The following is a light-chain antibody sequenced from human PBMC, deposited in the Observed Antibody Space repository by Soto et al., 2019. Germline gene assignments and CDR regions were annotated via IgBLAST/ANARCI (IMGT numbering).Light chain of an antibody. Sequence: EIVLTQSPGTLSLSPGERATLSCRASQSVSSSYLAWYQQKPGQAPRLLIYGASSRATGIPDRFSGSGSGTDVTLSISGLEPEDFAVYYCQQYGSSPPWTFGQGTKVEIK. CDR2: GAS. CDR3: QQYGSSPPWT. CDR1: QSVSSSY. V-gene: IGKV3-20*01. J-gene: IGKJ1*01.